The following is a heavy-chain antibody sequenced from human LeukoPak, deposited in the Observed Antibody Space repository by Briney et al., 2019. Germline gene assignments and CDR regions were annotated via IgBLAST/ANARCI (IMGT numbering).Heavy chain of an antibody. Sequence: GESLKISCKGSGYNFANYWIGWVRQVPGKGLEWMGNIYPGDSETKYSPSFQGQVTMSADKSSGTAYLQWTSLKAPDSGMYFCARRPVGGWFYLDYWGQGTLVTVSS. CDR2: IYPGDSET. V-gene: IGHV5-51*01. CDR3: ARRPVGGWFYLDY. CDR1: GYNFANYW. J-gene: IGHJ4*02. D-gene: IGHD6-19*01.